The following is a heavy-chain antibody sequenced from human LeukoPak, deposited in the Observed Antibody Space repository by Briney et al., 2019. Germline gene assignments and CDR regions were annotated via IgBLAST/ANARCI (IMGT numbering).Heavy chain of an antibody. J-gene: IGHJ4*02. CDR3: ARIDDYYGSGSSLDY. Sequence: GGSLRLSCAASGFTFSSYSMNWVRQAPGKGVEWVSSISSSSSYIYYADSVKGRFTISRDNAKNSLYLQMNSLRAEDTAVYYCARIDDYYGSGSSLDYWGQGTLVTVSS. V-gene: IGHV3-21*01. D-gene: IGHD3-10*01. CDR2: ISSSSSYI. CDR1: GFTFSSYS.